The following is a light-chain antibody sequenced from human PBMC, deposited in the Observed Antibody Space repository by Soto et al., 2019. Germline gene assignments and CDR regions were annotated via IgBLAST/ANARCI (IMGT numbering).Light chain of an antibody. CDR1: QSLVHSDGNTY. CDR3: TQATLFPL. J-gene: IGKJ1*01. Sequence: DIVMTHTPLSAPFTLGQPASISCRSSQSLVHSDGNTYLSWLQQRPDQPPRLLIYKSSNRFSGVPDRFSGRWAGQDFTLKISRVEADDVGIYFCTQATLFPLFCQGPQVEIK. CDR2: KSS. V-gene: IGKV2-24*01.